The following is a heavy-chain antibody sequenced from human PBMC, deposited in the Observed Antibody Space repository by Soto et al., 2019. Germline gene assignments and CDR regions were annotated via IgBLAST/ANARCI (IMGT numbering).Heavy chain of an antibody. CDR3: ARDQVPNSRYCSSTSCETYYYYGMDV. J-gene: IGHJ6*02. CDR1: GGTFSSYA. D-gene: IGHD2-2*01. Sequence: GASVKVSCKASGGTFSSYAISWVRQAPGQGLEWMGGIIPIFGTANYAQKFQGRVTITADESTSTAYMELSSLRSEGTAVYYCARDQVPNSRYCSSTSCETYYYYGMDVWGQGTTVTVSS. V-gene: IGHV1-69*13. CDR2: IIPIFGTA.